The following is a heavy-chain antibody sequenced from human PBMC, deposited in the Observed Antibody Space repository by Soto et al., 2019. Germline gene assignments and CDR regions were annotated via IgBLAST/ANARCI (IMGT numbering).Heavy chain of an antibody. V-gene: IGHV4-59*08. CDR1: GGSISIYY. J-gene: IGHJ6*03. CDR2: IYYSGST. CDR3: ARRGFTTGTYYYYYYMDV. D-gene: IGHD1-1*01. Sequence: SETLSLTCTVSGGSISIYYWSWIRQPPGKGLEWIGYIYYSGSTNYNPSLKSRVTISVDTSKNQFSLKLSSVTAADTAVYYCARRGFTTGTYYYYYYMDVWGKGTTVTVSS.